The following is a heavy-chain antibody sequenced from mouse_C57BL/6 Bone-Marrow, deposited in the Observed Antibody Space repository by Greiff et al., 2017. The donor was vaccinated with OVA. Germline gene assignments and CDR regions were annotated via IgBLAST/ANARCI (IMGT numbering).Heavy chain of an antibody. CDR1: GYTFTSYW. CDR2: IDPSDSYT. CDR3: ARDPYYSNYGAFDY. Sequence: QVQLKQPGAELVMPGASVKLSCKASGYTFTSYWMHWVKQRPGQGLEWIGEIDPSDSYTNYNQKFKGKSTLTVDKSSSTAYMQLSSLTSEDSAVYYCARDPYYSNYGAFDYWGQGTTLTVSS. D-gene: IGHD2-5*01. J-gene: IGHJ2*01. V-gene: IGHV1-69*01.